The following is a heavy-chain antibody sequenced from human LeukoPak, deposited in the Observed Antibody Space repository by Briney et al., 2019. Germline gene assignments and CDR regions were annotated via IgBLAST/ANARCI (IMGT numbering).Heavy chain of an antibody. D-gene: IGHD3-22*01. CDR2: IIPFLGTV. V-gene: IGHV1-69*13. J-gene: IGHJ4*02. CDR3: ARDFYFYDSSGYFDY. Sequence: GASVKVSCKASGGTFSSYAISWVRQAPGHGLEWMGGIIPFLGTVNYAQKFQGRVTITADEPTTTAYMELSSLRSEDTAVYYCARDFYFYDSSGYFDYWGQGTLVTVSS. CDR1: GGTFSSYA.